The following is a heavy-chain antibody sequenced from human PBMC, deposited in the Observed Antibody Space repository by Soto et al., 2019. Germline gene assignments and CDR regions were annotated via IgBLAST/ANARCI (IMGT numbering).Heavy chain of an antibody. J-gene: IGHJ4*02. D-gene: IGHD6-13*01. V-gene: IGHV3-23*01. Sequence: GGSLRLSCAASGFTFSSYAMSWVRQAPGKGLEWVSAISGSGGSTYYADSVKGRFTISRDNSKNTLYLQMNSLRAEDTAVYYCARFSIAAAGRNKFDYWGQGTLVTVSS. CDR3: ARFSIAAAGRNKFDY. CDR1: GFTFSSYA. CDR2: ISGSGGST.